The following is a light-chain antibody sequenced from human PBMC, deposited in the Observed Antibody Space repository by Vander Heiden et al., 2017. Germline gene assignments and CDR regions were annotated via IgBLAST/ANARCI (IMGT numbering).Light chain of an antibody. CDR3: CSYAGSYTWV. CDR2: DVS. CDR1: SSDVGGYNY. Sequence: QSALTQPRSVSGSPGQSVTISCTGTSSDVGGYNYVSWYQQHPGKAPKLMIFDVSKRPSGVPDRFSGSKSGNTAYLTISGLQTDDEADYYCCSYAGSYTWVFGGGTKLTVL. V-gene: IGLV2-11*01. J-gene: IGLJ3*02.